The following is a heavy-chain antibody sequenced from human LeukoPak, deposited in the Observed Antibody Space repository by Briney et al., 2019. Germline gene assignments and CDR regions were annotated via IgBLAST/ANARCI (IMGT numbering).Heavy chain of an antibody. CDR3: AIHGLGEGSSSRNY. Sequence: ASVKVSCKASGGTFSSYAISWVRQAPGQGLEWMGGIIPIFGTANYAQKFQGRVTITADESTSTAYMELSSLRSEDTAVYYCAIHGLGEGSSSRNYWGQGTLVTVSS. V-gene: IGHV1-69*13. D-gene: IGHD6-13*01. CDR1: GGTFSSYA. J-gene: IGHJ4*02. CDR2: IIPIFGTA.